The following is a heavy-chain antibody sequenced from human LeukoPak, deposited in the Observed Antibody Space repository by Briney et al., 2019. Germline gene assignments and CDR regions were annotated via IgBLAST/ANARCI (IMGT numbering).Heavy chain of an antibody. CDR1: GFTFSSYG. D-gene: IGHD4-17*01. V-gene: IGHV3-33*01. Sequence: PGGSLRLSCAASGFTFSSYGMHWVRQAPGKGLEWVAVIWYDGSNKYYADSVKGRFTISRDNSKNTLYLQMNSLRAEDTAVYYCARDLRDPTTVTIMPDYWGQGTLVTVSS. CDR3: ARDLRDPTTVTIMPDY. CDR2: IWYDGSNK. J-gene: IGHJ4*02.